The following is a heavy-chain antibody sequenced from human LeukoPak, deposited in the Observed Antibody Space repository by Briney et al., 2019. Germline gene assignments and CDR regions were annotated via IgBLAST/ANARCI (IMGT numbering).Heavy chain of an antibody. CDR3: ASGYRLY. CDR2: ISSSSYI. Sequence: GGSLRLSCAASGFTFSTYSMNWVRQAPGKGLECVSSISSSSYIYYADSVKGRFTISRDNAKNSLYLQMNSLRAEDTAVYYCASGYRLYWGQGTLVTVSS. J-gene: IGHJ4*02. CDR1: GFTFSTYS. D-gene: IGHD5-18*01. V-gene: IGHV3-21*01.